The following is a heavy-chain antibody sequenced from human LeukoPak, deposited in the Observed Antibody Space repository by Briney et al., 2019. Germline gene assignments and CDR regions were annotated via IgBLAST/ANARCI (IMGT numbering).Heavy chain of an antibody. CDR3: ARGGSGWSNWFDP. Sequence: GAPLRVSSTASGYTFTSYAMNWVRQAPGQGLEWMGWINTDTGNPTYAQGFSGRFVFSLDTSVSTAYLQISSLKAQDTAVYYCARGGSGWSNWFDPWGQGTLVTVSS. V-gene: IGHV7-4-1*02. CDR1: GYTFTSYA. CDR2: INTDTGNP. J-gene: IGHJ5*02. D-gene: IGHD6-19*01.